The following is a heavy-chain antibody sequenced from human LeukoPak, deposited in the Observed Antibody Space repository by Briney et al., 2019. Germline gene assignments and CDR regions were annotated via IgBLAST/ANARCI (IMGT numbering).Heavy chain of an antibody. Sequence: SETLSLTCAVYGGSFSGYYWSWIRQPPGKGLEWIGEINHSGSTNYNPSLKSRATISVDTSKNQFSLKLSSVTAADTAVYYCAREGYDYDFWSGYYRRFDYWGQGTLVTVSS. CDR3: AREGYDYDFWSGYYRRFDY. J-gene: IGHJ4*02. CDR1: GGSFSGYY. D-gene: IGHD3-3*01. CDR2: INHSGST. V-gene: IGHV4-34*01.